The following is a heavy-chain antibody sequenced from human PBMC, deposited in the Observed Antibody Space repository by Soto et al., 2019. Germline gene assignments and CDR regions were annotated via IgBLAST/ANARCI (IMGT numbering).Heavy chain of an antibody. CDR3: PRGRAVRSSSSVYYYYVGRDA. CDR1: GGSFSGYY. J-gene: IGHJ6*02. V-gene: IGHV4-34*01. Sequence: SETLSLTGAVYGGSFSGYYWSWIRQPPGKGLEWIGEINHSGSTNYNPSLKSRVTISVDTSKNQFSLKLSSVTAADTAVYYCPRGRAVRSSSSVYYYYVGRDALGQGATVTVSS. D-gene: IGHD6-6*01. CDR2: INHSGST.